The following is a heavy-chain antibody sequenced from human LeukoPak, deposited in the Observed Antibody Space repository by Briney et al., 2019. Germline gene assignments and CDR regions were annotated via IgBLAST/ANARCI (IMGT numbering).Heavy chain of an antibody. CDR3: ARGGSSGWPDY. J-gene: IGHJ4*02. CDR1: GGSISSYY. D-gene: IGHD6-19*01. CDR2: IYYSGST. V-gene: IGHV4-59*01. Sequence: SETLSLTCTVSGGSISSYYWSWIRQPPGKGLEWIGFIYYSGSTNYNPSLKGRVTMSIDTSKNQFSLRLSSVTAADTAVYYCARGGSSGWPDYWGQGILVTVAS.